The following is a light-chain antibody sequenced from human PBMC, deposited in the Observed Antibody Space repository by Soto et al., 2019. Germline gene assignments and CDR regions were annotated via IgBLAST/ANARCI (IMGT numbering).Light chain of an antibody. J-gene: IGLJ2*01. CDR3: QSFDTRLNSVV. CDR1: SSNIGAGYD. Sequence: QSMVTQPPSASGALGQRVTISCTGSSSNIGAGYDVHWYQQFPGSAPRLLIFSNNNRPSGVPDRFSGSKSGTSASLDISGLQADDEAEYYCQSFDTRLNSVVFGGGTKLTVL. V-gene: IGLV1-40*01. CDR2: SNN.